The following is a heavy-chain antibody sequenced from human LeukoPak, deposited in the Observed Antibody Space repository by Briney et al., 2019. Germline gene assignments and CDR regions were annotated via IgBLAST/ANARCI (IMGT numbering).Heavy chain of an antibody. J-gene: IGHJ5*02. D-gene: IGHD2-2*01. CDR2: ITGSGGRT. Sequence: PGGSLRLSCAASGFTFSSYAMNWVRQAPGKGLEWVSAITGSGGRTYYADSVKGRFTISRGNSKNTLYLQMNSLRAEDTAVYYCAKDAPLYCSSTSCLNWFDPWGQGTLVTVSS. CDR3: AKDAPLYCSSTSCLNWFDP. CDR1: GFTFSSYA. V-gene: IGHV3-23*01.